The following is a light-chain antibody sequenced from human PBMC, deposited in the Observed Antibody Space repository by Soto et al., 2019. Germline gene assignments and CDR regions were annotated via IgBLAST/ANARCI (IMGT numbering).Light chain of an antibody. CDR1: SSDVGGYNY. V-gene: IGLV2-14*01. J-gene: IGLJ1*01. CDR2: EVS. Sequence: QSALAPPASVSGSPGQSITISCTGTSSDVGGYNYVSWYQQQSGKAPKLMIHEVSSRPSGVSNRFSGSKSGNTASLTISGLQAEDEADYYCSSYTSSRAYVFGIGTKVTVL. CDR3: SSYTSSRAYV.